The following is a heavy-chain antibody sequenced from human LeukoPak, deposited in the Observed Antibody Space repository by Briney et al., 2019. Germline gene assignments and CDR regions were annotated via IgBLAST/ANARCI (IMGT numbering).Heavy chain of an antibody. V-gene: IGHV3-23*01. D-gene: IGHD4-17*01. CDR3: VRGWYLEN. Sequence: GGSLRLSCAASGFTFSSYAMSWVRQAPGKGLEWVSGINDRGGRTYYADSVKGRFTISRDNSKNTLYLQMNSLRDEDTAVYYAVRGWYLENWGQGTLVTVSS. J-gene: IGHJ4*02. CDR1: GFTFSSYA. CDR2: INDRGGRT.